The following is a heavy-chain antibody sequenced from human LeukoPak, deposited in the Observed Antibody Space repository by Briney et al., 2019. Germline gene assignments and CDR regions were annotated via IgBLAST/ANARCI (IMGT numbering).Heavy chain of an antibody. CDR2: IHTSGST. CDR3: ARDPEGHGYYFDY. J-gene: IGHJ4*02. D-gene: IGHD3-3*01. Sequence: SETLSLTCTVSGGSTSNYFCTWLRQSAGKGLEWIGCIHTSGSTNYNPSLKRRVSMSVDTSKNQFSLKLSSVTAADTAVYYCARDPEGHGYYFDYWGQGALVTVSS. V-gene: IGHV4-4*07. CDR1: GGSTSNYF.